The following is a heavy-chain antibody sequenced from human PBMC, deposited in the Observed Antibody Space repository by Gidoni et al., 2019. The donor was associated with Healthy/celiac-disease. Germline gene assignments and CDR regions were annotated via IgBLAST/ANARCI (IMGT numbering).Heavy chain of an antibody. CDR1: GFTFSSYG. V-gene: IGHV3-33*01. Sequence: VQLVESGGGVVQPGRSLRLSCAASGFTFSSYGMHWVRQAPGKGLEWVAVIWYDGSNKYYADSVKGRFTISRDNSKNTLYLQMNSLRAEDTAVYYCARDGEYYDSSGYYYYDDYWGQGTLVTVSS. CDR2: IWYDGSNK. CDR3: ARDGEYYDSSGYYYYDDY. J-gene: IGHJ4*02. D-gene: IGHD3-22*01.